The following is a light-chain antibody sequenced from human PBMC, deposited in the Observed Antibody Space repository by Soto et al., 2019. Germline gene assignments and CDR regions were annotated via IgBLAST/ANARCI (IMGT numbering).Light chain of an antibody. J-gene: IGKJ4*01. V-gene: IGKV1-5*01. Sequence: DIQMTQSPSTLSKSVGDRVTITCRASQSISSWLAWYQQKPGKAPKLLIYDASSLESGVPSRFSGSGSGTEFTLTISSLQPDDFATYYCQQYNSYALTFGGGTKVDIK. CDR1: QSISSW. CDR2: DAS. CDR3: QQYNSYALT.